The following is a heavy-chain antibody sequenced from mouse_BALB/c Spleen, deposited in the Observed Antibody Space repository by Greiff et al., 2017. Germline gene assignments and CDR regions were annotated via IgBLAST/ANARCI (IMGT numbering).Heavy chain of an antibody. V-gene: IGHV1-14*01. CDR1: GYTFTSYV. J-gene: IGHJ4*01. CDR2: INPYNDGT. CDR3: ARPYYRYEDYAMDY. Sequence: EVQLQQSGPELVKPGASVKMSCKASGYTFTSYVMHWVKQKPGQGLEWIGYINPYNDGTKYNEKFKGKATLTSDKSSSTAYMELSSLTSEDSAVYYCARPYYRYEDYAMDYWGQGTSVTVSS. D-gene: IGHD2-14*01.